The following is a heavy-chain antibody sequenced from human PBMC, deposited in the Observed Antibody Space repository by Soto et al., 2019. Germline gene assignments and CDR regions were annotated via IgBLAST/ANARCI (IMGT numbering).Heavy chain of an antibody. J-gene: IGHJ4*02. CDR1: GFTFSSYG. CDR3: AKSRYNWNDYDY. CDR2: TSNDGSNK. V-gene: IGHV3-30*18. Sequence: GGSLRLSCAASGFTFSSYGMHWVRQAPGKGLEWVAVTSNDGSNKYYADSVKGRFTISRDNSKNTLYLQMNSLRAEDTAVYYCAKSRYNWNDYDYWGQGTLVTVSS. D-gene: IGHD1-20*01.